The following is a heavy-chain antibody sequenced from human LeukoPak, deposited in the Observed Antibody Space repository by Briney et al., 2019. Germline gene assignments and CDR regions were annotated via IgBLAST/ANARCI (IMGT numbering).Heavy chain of an antibody. D-gene: IGHD1-1*01. CDR1: GGSISGYY. CDR2: IYSSGST. Sequence: PSETLSLTCAVSGGSISGYYWTWIRQPPGKRLEWVGYIYSSGSTNYNPSLQSRLTMSVDTSKNQFSLKLTSVTAADTAVYYCAREYSAFEIWGPGTMVTVSS. V-gene: IGHV4-59*12. J-gene: IGHJ3*02. CDR3: AREYSAFEI.